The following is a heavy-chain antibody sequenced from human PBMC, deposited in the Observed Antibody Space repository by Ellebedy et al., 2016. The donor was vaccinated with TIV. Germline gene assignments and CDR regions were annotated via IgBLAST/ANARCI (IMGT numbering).Heavy chain of an antibody. CDR3: SSWKY. CDR2: IKTDGSEK. J-gene: IGHJ4*02. CDR1: GFTFSSYW. D-gene: IGHD1-1*01. V-gene: IGHV3-7*01. Sequence: GESLKISCAASGFTFSSYWMSWVRQAPGKGLEWVASIKTDGSEKYYVDSVKGRFTVSRDNAKNSLYLQMNSLRAEDTAVYYCSSWKYWGQGALVTVSS.